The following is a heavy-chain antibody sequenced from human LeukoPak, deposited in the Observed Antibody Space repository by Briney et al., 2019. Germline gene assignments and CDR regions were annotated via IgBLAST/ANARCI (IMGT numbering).Heavy chain of an antibody. CDR2: IYYSGST. V-gene: IGHV4-39*01. J-gene: IGHJ4*02. D-gene: IGHD6-13*01. CDR3: ARQVIAAAGNDY. CDR1: GGSISSSSYY. Sequence: SETLSLTCTVSGGSISSSSYYWGWIRQPPGKRLEWIGSIYYSGSTYYNPSLKSRVTISVDTSKNQFSLKLSSVTAADTAVYYCARQVIAAAGNDYWGQGTLVTVSS.